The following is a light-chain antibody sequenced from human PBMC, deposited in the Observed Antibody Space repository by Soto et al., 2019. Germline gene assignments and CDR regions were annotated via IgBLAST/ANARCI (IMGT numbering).Light chain of an antibody. CDR3: HHSGSSLRA. J-gene: IGKJ1*01. V-gene: IGKV3-20*01. CDR2: GTS. Sequence: EIVLTQSPGTLSLSPGERVTLSCRASQTVNSNYLAWYQQKPGQAPRLLIYGTSNRATGIPNRFSGSGSGTDFTLTISRLEPEDFAVYYCHHSGSSLRAFGQGTKVEIK. CDR1: QTVNSNY.